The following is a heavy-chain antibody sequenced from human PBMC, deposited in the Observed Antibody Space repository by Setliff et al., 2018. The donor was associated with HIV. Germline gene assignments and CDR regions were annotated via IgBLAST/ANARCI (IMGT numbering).Heavy chain of an antibody. J-gene: IGHJ5*02. V-gene: IGHV6-1*01. CDR1: GGNVSSNSAA. CDR2: TYHRSKWFN. CDR3: ARSDVGWFDP. Sequence: SQTLSLTCAISGGNVSSNSAAWNWIRQSPSRGLEWLGRTYHRSKWFNEYAMSVKSRIIIYPDTSKNHFSLQLKSVTSDDTAVYFCARSDVGWFDPWGQGTLVTVSS.